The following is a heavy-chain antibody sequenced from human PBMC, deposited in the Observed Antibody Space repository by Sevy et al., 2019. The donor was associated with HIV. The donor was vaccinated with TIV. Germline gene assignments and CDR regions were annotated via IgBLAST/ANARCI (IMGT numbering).Heavy chain of an antibody. CDR2: MSGSSNYI. CDR1: GFTFSSYN. J-gene: IGHJ4*02. D-gene: IGHD1-26*01. CDR3: ARGAPDGGYDYFDY. Sequence: GGSLRLSCAASGFTFSSYNMNWVRQAPGKGLEWVSSMSGSSNYIYYAESVKGRFIISRDNAKNTLYLQMNSLRADDTAVYYWARGAPDGGYDYFDYWGQGTLVTVSS. V-gene: IGHV3-21*06.